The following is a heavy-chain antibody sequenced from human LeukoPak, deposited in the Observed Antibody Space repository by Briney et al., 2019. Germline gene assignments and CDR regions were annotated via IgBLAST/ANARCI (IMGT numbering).Heavy chain of an antibody. CDR1: GYTFTSYG. Sequence: ASVKVSCKASGYTFTSYGISWVRQAPGQGLEWMGWISAYNGNTNYAQKFQGRVTITTDESTSTAYMELSSLRSEGTAVYYCARANTPPMYCSSTSCYGRLFDPWGQGTLVTVSS. V-gene: IGHV1-18*01. CDR2: ISAYNGNT. CDR3: ARANTPPMYCSSTSCYGRLFDP. D-gene: IGHD2-2*01. J-gene: IGHJ5*02.